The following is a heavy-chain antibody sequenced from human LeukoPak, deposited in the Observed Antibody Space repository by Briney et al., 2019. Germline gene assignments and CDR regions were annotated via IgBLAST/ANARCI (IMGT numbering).Heavy chain of an antibody. CDR3: ARDIEAAGLFFDY. J-gene: IGHJ4*02. CDR1: GFTLSSYW. CDR2: IKYDGSEK. V-gene: IGHV3-7*01. D-gene: IGHD6-13*01. Sequence: PGGSLRLSWAASGFTLSSYWMSCVRQAPGKGLEWVANIKYDGSEKNYVDSVKGRFAISRDNARNSLYLQMNSLRAEDTAVYYCARDIEAAGLFFDYWGRGTLVTVSS.